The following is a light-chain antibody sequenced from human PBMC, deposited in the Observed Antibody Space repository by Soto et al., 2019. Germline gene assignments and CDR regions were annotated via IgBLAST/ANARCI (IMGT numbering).Light chain of an antibody. CDR1: QSLSSCF. V-gene: IGKV3-20*01. J-gene: IGKJ1*01. CDR3: QQYNNWPT. CDR2: SSS. Sequence: EIALTQSPGTLSLSPGERAVISCLASQSLSSCFLAWYQQKPGQAPRLLIYSSSNRATGIPDRFSGGGSGTDFTLTISSLQSEDFAVYYCQQYNNWPTFGQGTKVDIK.